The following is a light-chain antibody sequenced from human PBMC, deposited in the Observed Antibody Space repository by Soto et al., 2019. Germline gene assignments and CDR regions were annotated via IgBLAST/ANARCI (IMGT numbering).Light chain of an antibody. CDR2: AAS. V-gene: IGKV1-39*01. Sequence: DIQMTQSPSSLSASIGDRVTITCRASQSISNYLNWYQQKPGKAPNLLIYAASSLQTGVPSRFSGSGSGTDFTLTICSLQPEDFATYYCQQSYSTPRTFGQGTKLEIK. CDR3: QQSYSTPRT. J-gene: IGKJ2*01. CDR1: QSISNY.